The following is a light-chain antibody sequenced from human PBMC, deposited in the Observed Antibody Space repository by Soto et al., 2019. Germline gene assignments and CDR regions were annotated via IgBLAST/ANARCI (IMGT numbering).Light chain of an antibody. Sequence: QSALTQPASVSGSPGQSVAISCTGTSSDVGAYNYVSWYQQHPGKAPKLLLSEVSNRPSGVSDRFSGSKSGNTASLTISGLQAEDEADYYCSSVTTSFPYVFRTGTTVTVL. V-gene: IGLV2-14*01. CDR3: SSVTTSFPYV. J-gene: IGLJ1*01. CDR1: SSDVGAYNY. CDR2: EVS.